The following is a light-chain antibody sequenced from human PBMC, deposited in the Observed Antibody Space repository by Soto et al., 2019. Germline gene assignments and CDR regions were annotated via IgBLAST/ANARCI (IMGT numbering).Light chain of an antibody. CDR1: QSISNY. J-gene: IGKJ5*01. CDR2: AAS. CDR3: QQSYSTPRT. Sequence: DIQTTQSPSSLSASVGDRVTITCRASQSISNYLNWYQQKPGKAPKLLIYAASSLQSGVPSRFSGSGSGTDFTLTISSLQPEDFATYYCQQSYSTPRTFGQGTRLEIK. V-gene: IGKV1-39*01.